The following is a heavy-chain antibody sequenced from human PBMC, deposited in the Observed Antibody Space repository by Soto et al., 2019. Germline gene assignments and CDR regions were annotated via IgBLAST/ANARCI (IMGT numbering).Heavy chain of an antibody. CDR1: GFTFSSYA. V-gene: IGHV3-30-3*01. CDR2: ISYDGSNK. Sequence: GSLRLSCAASGFTFSSYAMHWVRQAPGKGLEWVAVISYDGSNKYYADSVKGRFTISRDNSKNTLYLQMNSLRAEDTAVYYCARDQYYYDSSGYKDYWGQGTLVTVSS. D-gene: IGHD3-22*01. J-gene: IGHJ4*02. CDR3: ARDQYYYDSSGYKDY.